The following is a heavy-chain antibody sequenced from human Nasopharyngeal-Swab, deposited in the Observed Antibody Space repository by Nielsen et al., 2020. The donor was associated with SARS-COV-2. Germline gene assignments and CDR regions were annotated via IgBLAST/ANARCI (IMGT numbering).Heavy chain of an antibody. CDR3: AKDPSFVGSLQFDQ. CDR2: ISGGGEST. J-gene: IGHJ4*02. V-gene: IGHV3-23*01. D-gene: IGHD1-26*01. CDR1: GFSFSEYA. Sequence: GESLKISCAASGFSFSEYAFHWVRQAPGKGLEWVSVISGGGESTHYADSVKGRFSISRVDSRETVYLQMDSLRAEDTAVYYYAKDPSFVGSLQFDQWGRGTLVTVSS.